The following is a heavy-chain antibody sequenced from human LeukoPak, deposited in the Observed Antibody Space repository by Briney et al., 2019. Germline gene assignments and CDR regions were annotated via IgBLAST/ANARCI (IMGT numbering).Heavy chain of an antibody. Sequence: PSETLSLTCTVSGGSISSYYWSWIRQPPGKGLEWIGYIYYSGSTNYNPSLKSRVTISVDTSKNQFSLKLSSVTAADTAVYYCARSRGPDAFDIWGQGTMVTVSS. J-gene: IGHJ3*02. CDR3: ARSRGPDAFDI. V-gene: IGHV4-59*01. D-gene: IGHD3-10*01. CDR1: GGSISSYY. CDR2: IYYSGST.